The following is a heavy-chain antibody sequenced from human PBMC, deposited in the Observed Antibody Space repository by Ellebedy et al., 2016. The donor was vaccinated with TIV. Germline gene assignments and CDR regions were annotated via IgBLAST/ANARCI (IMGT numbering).Heavy chain of an antibody. D-gene: IGHD3-22*01. Sequence: GESLKISXAASGFTFSSYAMSWVRQAPGKGLEWVSAISGSGGSTYYADSVKGRFTISRDNSKNTLYLQMNSLRAEDTAVYYCAKDGYYDSSHFDYWGQGTLVTVSS. CDR1: GFTFSSYA. CDR2: ISGSGGST. V-gene: IGHV3-23*01. CDR3: AKDGYYDSSHFDY. J-gene: IGHJ4*02.